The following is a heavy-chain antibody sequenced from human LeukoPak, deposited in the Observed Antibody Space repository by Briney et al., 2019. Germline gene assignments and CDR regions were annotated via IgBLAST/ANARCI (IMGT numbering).Heavy chain of an antibody. Sequence: PGGSLRLSCAASGFTFSSYNMNWVRQAPGKGLEWVSYITSSSSTIYYADSVKGRFTISRDNAKNSLYPQMNSLRDEDTAVYYCAREYSSSSGSVSDYWGQGTLVTVSS. CDR1: GFTFSSYN. D-gene: IGHD6-6*01. CDR3: AREYSSSSGSVSDY. V-gene: IGHV3-48*02. J-gene: IGHJ4*02. CDR2: ITSSSSTI.